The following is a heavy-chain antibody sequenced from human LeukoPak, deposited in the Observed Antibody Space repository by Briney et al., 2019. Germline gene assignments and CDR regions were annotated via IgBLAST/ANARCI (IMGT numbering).Heavy chain of an antibody. Sequence: ASVKVSCKASGYTFTGYHLHWVRQAPGQGLEWMGWISPNSGDTDFAQKFQGRVTMTRDTSISTAYLELSSLRSDDTAVYYCARDSRNYYDSRGGGDEAFDIWGQGTMVTVSS. CDR2: ISPNSGDT. J-gene: IGHJ3*02. V-gene: IGHV1-2*02. CDR1: GYTFTGYH. D-gene: IGHD3-22*01. CDR3: ARDSRNYYDSRGGGDEAFDI.